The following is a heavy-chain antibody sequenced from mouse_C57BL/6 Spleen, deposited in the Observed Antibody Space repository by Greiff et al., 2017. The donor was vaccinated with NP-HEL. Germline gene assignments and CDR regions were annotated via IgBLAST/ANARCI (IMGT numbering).Heavy chain of an antibody. D-gene: IGHD4-1*01. CDR1: GYSITSGYY. Sequence: DVQLQESGPGLVKPSQSLSLTCSVTGYSITSGYYWNWIRQFPGNKLEWMGYISYDGSNNYNPSLKNRISITSDTTKNQFFLKLNSVTTYDTATYYCARHWDEGYFDYWGQGTTLTVSS. CDR3: ARHWDEGYFDY. V-gene: IGHV3-6*01. CDR2: ISYDGSN. J-gene: IGHJ2*01.